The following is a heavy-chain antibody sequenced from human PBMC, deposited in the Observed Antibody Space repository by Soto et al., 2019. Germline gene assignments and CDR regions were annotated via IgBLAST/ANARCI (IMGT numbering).Heavy chain of an antibody. CDR1: GGSISSGDYY. J-gene: IGHJ5*02. CDR2: IYYSGST. Sequence: QVQLQESGPGLVKPSQTLSLTCTVSGGSISSGDYYWSWIRQPPGKGLEWIGYIYYSGSTYYNPSLKSRVTVSVDTSKNQFSLKLSSVTAADKGVYYCARGGKSITIFGVVIINWFDPWGQGTLVTVSS. CDR3: ARGGKSITIFGVVIINWFDP. V-gene: IGHV4-30-4*01. D-gene: IGHD3-3*01.